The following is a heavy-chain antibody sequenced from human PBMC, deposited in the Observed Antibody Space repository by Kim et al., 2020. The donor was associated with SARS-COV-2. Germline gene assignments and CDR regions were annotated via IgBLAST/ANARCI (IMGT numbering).Heavy chain of an antibody. D-gene: IGHD1-26*01. CDR1: GGSISSGTW. Sequence: SETLSLTCGVSGGSISSGTWWRWVRQPPGKGLGWIGVISHSGNANYTPSLRSRVTISIDKSQNQFSLSLNSVTAADTAVYYCARLDCDSGSYYWFYPWGQETSVTVPA. CDR2: ISHSGNA. V-gene: IGHV4-4*02. J-gene: IGHJ5*02. CDR3: ARLDCDSGSYYWFYP.